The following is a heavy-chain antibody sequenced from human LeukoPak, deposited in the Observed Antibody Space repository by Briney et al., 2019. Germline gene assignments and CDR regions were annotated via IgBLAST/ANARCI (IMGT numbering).Heavy chain of an antibody. V-gene: IGHV4-34*01. J-gene: IGHJ4*02. CDR3: ARVRRSRLAELDY. D-gene: IGHD1-14*01. CDR2: INHSGST. Sequence: SETLSLTCAVYGGSFSGYYWSWIRQPPGKGLEWIGEINHSGSTNYNPSLKSRVTISVDTSKNQFSLKLSSVTAADTAVYYCARVRRSRLAELDYWGQGTLVTASS. CDR1: GGSFSGYY.